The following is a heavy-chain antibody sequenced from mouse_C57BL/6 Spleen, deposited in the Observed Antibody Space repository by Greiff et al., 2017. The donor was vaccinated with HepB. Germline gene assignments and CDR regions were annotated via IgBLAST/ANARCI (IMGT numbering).Heavy chain of an antibody. J-gene: IGHJ3*01. D-gene: IGHD2-4*01. CDR2: INPSSGYT. CDR3: ARPRDYDGATGFAY. Sequence: QVQLQQSGAELARPGASVKMSCKSSGYTFTSYTMHWVKQRPGQGLEWIGYINPSSGYTKYNQKFKDKATLTADKSSSTAYMQLSSLTSEDSAVYYCARPRDYDGATGFAYWGQGTLVTVSA. CDR1: GYTFTSYT. V-gene: IGHV1-4*01.